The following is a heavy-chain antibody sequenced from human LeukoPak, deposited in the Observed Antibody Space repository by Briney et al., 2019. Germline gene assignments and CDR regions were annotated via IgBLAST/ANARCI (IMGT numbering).Heavy chain of an antibody. CDR1: GYTFTSYD. CDR3: ARGREVGYSYGYYYYYGMDV. V-gene: IGHV1-8*01. CDR2: MNPNSGNT. D-gene: IGHD5-18*01. Sequence: VASVKVSCKASGYTFTSYDINWVRQATGQGLEWMGWMNPNSGNTGYAQKFQGRVTMTRNTSISTAYMELSSLRSEDTAVYYCARGREVGYSYGYYYYYGMDVWGQGTTVTVSS. J-gene: IGHJ6*02.